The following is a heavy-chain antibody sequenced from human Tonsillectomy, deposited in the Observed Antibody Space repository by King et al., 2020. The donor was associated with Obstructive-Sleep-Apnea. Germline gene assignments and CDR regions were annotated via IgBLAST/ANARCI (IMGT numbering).Heavy chain of an antibody. CDR2: IYPGDSDT. J-gene: IGHJ3*01. V-gene: IGHV5-51*01. Sequence: EQLVQSGAELEKPGRSLKISCKTSGYNFNKYWIAWVRHMPGKGLEWMGSIYPGDSDTLYSPSFQGQVTISDDKSTNTAYLSWGSLKSSDTAIYFCARRGQPHCQDSFDVWGQGTLVTVSS. D-gene: IGHD2-21*02. CDR1: GYNFNKYW. CDR3: ARRGQPHCQDSFDV.